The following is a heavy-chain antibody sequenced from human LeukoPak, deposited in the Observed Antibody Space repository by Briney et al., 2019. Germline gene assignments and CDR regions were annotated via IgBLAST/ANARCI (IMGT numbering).Heavy chain of an antibody. V-gene: IGHV3-30*02. CDR2: IRYDGSNK. D-gene: IGHD3-3*01. Sequence: GGSLRLSCAASGFTFSSYGMHWVRQAPGKGLEWVAFIRYDGSNKYYADSVKCRFTISRDNSKNTLYLQMNSLRAEDTAVYYCAKDRAVLRFLEWPTTHYYYYYMDVWGKGTTVTVSS. CDR1: GFTFSSYG. CDR3: AKDRAVLRFLEWPTTHYYYYYMDV. J-gene: IGHJ6*03.